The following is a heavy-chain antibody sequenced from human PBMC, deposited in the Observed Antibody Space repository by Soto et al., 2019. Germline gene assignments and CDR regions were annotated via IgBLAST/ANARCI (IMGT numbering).Heavy chain of an antibody. V-gene: IGHV3-48*01. CDR1: GFTFSSYS. CDR2: ISSSSSTI. CDR3: AGGGYGDGYY. Sequence: VGSLRLSCAASGFTFSSYSMNWVRQAPGKGLEWVSYISSSSSTIYYADSVKGRFTISRDNAKNSLYLQMNSLRAEDTAVYYCAGGGYGDGYYWGQGTLVTVSS. J-gene: IGHJ4*02. D-gene: IGHD4-17*01.